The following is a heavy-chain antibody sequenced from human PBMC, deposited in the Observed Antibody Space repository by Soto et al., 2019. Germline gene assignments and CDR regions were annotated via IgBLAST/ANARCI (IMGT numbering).Heavy chain of an antibody. D-gene: IGHD3-3*01. CDR2: ISGSGGST. J-gene: IGHJ4*02. CDR1: GFTFSSYA. Sequence: GGSLRLSCAASGFTFSSYAMSWVRQAPGKGLEWVSAISGSGGSTYYADSVKGRFTISRDNSKNTLYLQMNSLRAEDTAVYYCAKVSGWYYDFLSGYYSFDYWGQGTLVTVSS. V-gene: IGHV3-23*01. CDR3: AKVSGWYYDFLSGYYSFDY.